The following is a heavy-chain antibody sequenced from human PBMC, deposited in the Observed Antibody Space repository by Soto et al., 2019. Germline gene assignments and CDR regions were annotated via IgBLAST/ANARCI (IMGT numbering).Heavy chain of an antibody. CDR1: GFTFSSYG. CDR3: ARASGIAAAGEYDAFDI. CDR2: IWYDGSNK. J-gene: IGHJ3*02. V-gene: IGHV3-33*01. Sequence: PVGSLRLSCAASGFTFSSYGMHWVRQAPGKGLEWVAVIWYDGSNKYYADSVKGRFTISRDNSKNTLYLQMNSLRAEDAAVYYCARASGIAAAGEYDAFDIWGQGTMVTVSS. D-gene: IGHD6-13*01.